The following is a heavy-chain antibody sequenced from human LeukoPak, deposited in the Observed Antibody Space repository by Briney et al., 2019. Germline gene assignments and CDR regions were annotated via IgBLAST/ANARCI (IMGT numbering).Heavy chain of an antibody. Sequence: GASVKVSCKASGYTFTSNYIHWVRQAPGQGLEWMGMIYPRDGSTSYAQKFQGRVTITADESTSTAYMELSSLRSEDTAVYYCARAFDWLAGYFDYWGQGTLVTVSS. V-gene: IGHV1-46*01. CDR1: GYTFTSNY. CDR3: ARAFDWLAGYFDY. CDR2: IYPRDGST. J-gene: IGHJ4*02. D-gene: IGHD3-9*01.